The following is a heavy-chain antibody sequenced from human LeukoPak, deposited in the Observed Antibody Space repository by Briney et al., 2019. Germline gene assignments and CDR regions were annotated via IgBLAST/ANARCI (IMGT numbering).Heavy chain of an antibody. J-gene: IGHJ4*02. CDR1: GYTFRNYG. Sequence: ASVKVSCMASGYTFRNYGILWVRQAPGQGLEWMGWVSPYNDNTNYAQNFQGRVTMTTDTSTNLAYMELRSRRYDDTAVYYCAREGHDYGDNTPDYWGRGTLVTVSS. V-gene: IGHV1-18*01. D-gene: IGHD4-17*01. CDR2: VSPYNDNT. CDR3: AREGHDYGDNTPDY.